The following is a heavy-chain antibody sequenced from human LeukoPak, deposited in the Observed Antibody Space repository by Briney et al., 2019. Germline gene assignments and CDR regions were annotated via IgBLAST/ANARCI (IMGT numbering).Heavy chain of an antibody. CDR2: ISAYNGNT. D-gene: IGHD6-13*01. CDR3: ASTRIAAAVGWFDP. CDR1: GYTFTSYG. Sequence: ASVKVSCKASGYTFTSYGISWVRQAPGQGLEWMGWISAYNGNTNYAQKLQGRVTMTTDTSTSTAYMELRSLRSDDTAVYYCASTRIAAAVGWFDPWGQGTLVTVSS. V-gene: IGHV1-18*01. J-gene: IGHJ5*02.